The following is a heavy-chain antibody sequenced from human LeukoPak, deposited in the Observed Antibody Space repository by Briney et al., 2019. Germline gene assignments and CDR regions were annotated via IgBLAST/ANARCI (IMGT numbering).Heavy chain of an antibody. CDR3: AARLPLYGMDV. Sequence: PGGSLRLSWVGSGLNFNTYDLTWVRQAPGKGLEWVALFGTRHTHIFYADSVEGRFAISRDNSKNTVYLQMNSLRVEDAAVYYCAARLPLYGMDVWGQGITVTVSS. CDR1: GLNFNTYD. D-gene: IGHD2-21*02. CDR2: FGTRHTHI. V-gene: IGHV3-23*01. J-gene: IGHJ6*02.